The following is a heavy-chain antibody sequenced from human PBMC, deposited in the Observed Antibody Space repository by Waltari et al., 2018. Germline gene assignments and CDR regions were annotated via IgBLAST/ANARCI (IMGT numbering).Heavy chain of an antibody. CDR3: ARGYSTLTFDY. D-gene: IGHD4-4*01. CDR1: GGYISSGSYY. CDR2: IYTMWST. J-gene: IGHJ4*02. V-gene: IGHV4-61*09. Sequence: QVQLQESGPGLVKPSQTLSLTCTVSGGYISSGSYYWSWIRQPAGKGLEWSGYIYTMWSTTYHPSLKGRVTISVDTSKNQFSLKLSSVTAADTAVYYCARGYSTLTFDYWGQGTLVTVSS.